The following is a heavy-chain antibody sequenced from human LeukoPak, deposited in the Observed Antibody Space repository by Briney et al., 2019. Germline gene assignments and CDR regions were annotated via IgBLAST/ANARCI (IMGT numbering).Heavy chain of an antibody. CDR2: IIPIFGTA. Sequence: SVKVSCKASGGTFSSYAISWVRQAPGQGLEWMGGIIPIFGTANYAQKFQGRVTITTDESTSTAYMELSSLRSEDTAVYYRAREAGLQYRWFDPWGQGTLVTVSS. V-gene: IGHV1-69*05. CDR3: AREAGLQYRWFDP. CDR1: GGTFSSYA. J-gene: IGHJ5*02. D-gene: IGHD4-11*01.